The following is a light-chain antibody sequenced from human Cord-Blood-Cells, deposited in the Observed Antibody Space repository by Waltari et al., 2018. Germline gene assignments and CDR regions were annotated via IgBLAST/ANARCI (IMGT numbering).Light chain of an antibody. Sequence: EIVLTQSPATLSLSPGERAPLSCTASQSVSSYLAWYQQKPGQAPRLLIYVSSNRSTGIPSRFSGSGSGTDFTLTISSLEPEDFAVYYCQQRSNWPLTFGGGTKVEIK. CDR1: QSVSSY. CDR2: VSS. V-gene: IGKV3-11*01. CDR3: QQRSNWPLT. J-gene: IGKJ4*01.